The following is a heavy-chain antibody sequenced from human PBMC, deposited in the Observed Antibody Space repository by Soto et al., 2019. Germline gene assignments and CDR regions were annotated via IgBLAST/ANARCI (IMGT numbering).Heavy chain of an antibody. CDR1: GFNFHKFA. J-gene: IGHJ6*02. V-gene: IGHV3-64D*06. CDR2: ISDTAGSK. D-gene: IGHD4-17*01. Sequence: PGGSLRLSCSASGFNFHKFAMHCDRQAPGTGLKYVSAISDTAGSKFHAESVKGRFSISRDNSKDTLFLQMSSLRVEDTAVYYCVKGNTVEYWYYYSGVDVWGQGTTVTFSS. CDR3: VKGNTVEYWYYYSGVDV.